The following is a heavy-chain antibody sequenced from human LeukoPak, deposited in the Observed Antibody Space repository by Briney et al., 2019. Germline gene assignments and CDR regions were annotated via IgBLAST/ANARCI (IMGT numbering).Heavy chain of an antibody. CDR2: IYYTGNS. Sequence: PSETLSLXCTVSGYSISSGYYWAWIRQPPGKGLEWIASIYYTGNSYYNPSLKSRVTISVDTSKNQFSLKLSSVTGADTAVYYCAIEDYGESNPNWFDPWGQGTQVTVSS. V-gene: IGHV4-38-2*02. J-gene: IGHJ5*02. CDR3: AIEDYGESNPNWFDP. D-gene: IGHD4-17*01. CDR1: GYSISSGYY.